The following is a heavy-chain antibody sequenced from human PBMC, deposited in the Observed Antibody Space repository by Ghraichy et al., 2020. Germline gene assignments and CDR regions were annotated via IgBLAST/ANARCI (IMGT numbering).Heavy chain of an antibody. CDR1: GGSISSSSYY. CDR3: ASEGVGIIAAAGRAEYFQH. D-gene: IGHD6-13*01. J-gene: IGHJ1*01. V-gene: IGHV4-39*01. Sequence: SETLSLTCTVSGGSISSSSYYWGWIRQPPGKGLEWIGSIYYSGSTYYNPSLKSRVTISVDTSKNQFSLKLSSVTAADTAVYYCASEGVGIIAAAGRAEYFQHWGQGTLVTVSS. CDR2: IYYSGST.